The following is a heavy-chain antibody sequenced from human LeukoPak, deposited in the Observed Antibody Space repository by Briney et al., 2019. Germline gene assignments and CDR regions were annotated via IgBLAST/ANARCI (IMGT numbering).Heavy chain of an antibody. Sequence: PGGSLRLSCAASGFTFYDYGMTSVRQVPGKGLEWIAEINWIGDTTRYGDSVKGRFTISRDNTKNSLDLQINSLRVEDTAFYYCATNPPGRTYLQDWGQGTLVTVSS. CDR1: GFTFYDYG. CDR3: ATNPPGRTYLQD. J-gene: IGHJ1*01. D-gene: IGHD1-1*01. V-gene: IGHV3-20*04. CDR2: INWIGDTT.